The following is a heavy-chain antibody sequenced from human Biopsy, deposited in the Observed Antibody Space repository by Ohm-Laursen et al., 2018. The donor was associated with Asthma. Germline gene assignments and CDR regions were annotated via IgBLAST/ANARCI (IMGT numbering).Heavy chain of an antibody. J-gene: IGHJ4*02. D-gene: IGHD6-19*01. CDR2: ISYDGSSI. Sequence: SLRLSCSASGFTFSTYAMHWVRQAPGKGLEWVAVISYDGSSIYYADSVKGRFTISRGNSKNTLSLQMNSLTAEDTAVYYCAKEGVAGTHIEDWGQGTLVTVSS. CDR3: AKEGVAGTHIED. CDR1: GFTFSTYA. V-gene: IGHV3-30*04.